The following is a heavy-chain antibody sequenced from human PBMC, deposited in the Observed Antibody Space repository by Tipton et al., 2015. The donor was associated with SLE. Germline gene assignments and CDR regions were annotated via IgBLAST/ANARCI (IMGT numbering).Heavy chain of an antibody. J-gene: IGHJ6*02. D-gene: IGHD3-22*01. CDR2: IYYSGST. CDR1: GGSISSHY. V-gene: IGHV4-59*11. CDR3: ARDGAKYYYDSSGYYYYGMDV. Sequence: TLSLTCTVSGGSISSHYWNWIRQPPGKGLEWIGYIYYSGSTNYNPSLKSRVTISVDTSRNQFSLKLSSVTAADTAVYYCARDGAKYYYDSSGYYYYGMDVWGQGTTVTVSS.